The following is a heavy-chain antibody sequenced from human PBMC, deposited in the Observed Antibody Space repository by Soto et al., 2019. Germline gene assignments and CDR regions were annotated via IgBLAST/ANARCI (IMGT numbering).Heavy chain of an antibody. CDR2: IYYRGNS. V-gene: IGHV4-31*03. J-gene: IGHJ4*02. CDR3: ASSGGSNSWYGVFDF. D-gene: IGHD2-15*01. Sequence: QVQLQESGPGLVKPSQTLSLTCTVSSDSITSGPYYWSWVRQHPGRGLEWIGYIYYRGNSYYNPSLKSRISISLDRSKNKFSLELNSVTAADTAVYYCASSGGSNSWYGVFDFWGQGTLVTVSS. CDR1: SDSITSGPYY.